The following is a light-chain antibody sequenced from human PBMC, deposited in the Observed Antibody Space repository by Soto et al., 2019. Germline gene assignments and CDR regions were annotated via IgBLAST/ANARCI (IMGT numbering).Light chain of an antibody. CDR1: LSVSSY. Sequence: EVVLTPSPGTLSFSPGERSTLSCTASLSVSSYLAWYQQKPGQAPRLLIYGASSRATGIPDRFSGSGSGTDFTLTISRLEPEDFAVYYCQQYGSSPRTFGQGTKGDI. J-gene: IGKJ1*01. CDR2: GAS. CDR3: QQYGSSPRT. V-gene: IGKV3-20*01.